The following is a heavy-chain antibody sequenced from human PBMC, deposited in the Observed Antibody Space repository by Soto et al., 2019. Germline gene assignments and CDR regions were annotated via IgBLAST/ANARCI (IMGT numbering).Heavy chain of an antibody. CDR3: AMGACSSTSCYHYYYYYGMDV. CDR2: IWYDGGNK. D-gene: IGHD2-2*01. V-gene: IGHV3-33*01. J-gene: IGHJ6*02. CDR1: GFTFSSYG. Sequence: PGGSLRLSCAASGFTFSSYGMHWVRQAPGKGLEWVAVIWYDGGNKYYADSVKGRFTISRDNSKNTLYLQMNSLRAEDTAVYYCAMGACSSTSCYHYYYYYGMDVWGQGTTVTVSS.